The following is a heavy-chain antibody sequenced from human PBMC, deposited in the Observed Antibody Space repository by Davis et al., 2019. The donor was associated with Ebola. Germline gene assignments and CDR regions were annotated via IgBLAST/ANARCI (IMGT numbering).Heavy chain of an antibody. CDR1: GFTFSSYS. D-gene: IGHD6-13*01. V-gene: IGHV3-48*02. CDR3: ARDVIAAAGNFDY. CDR2: ISSSSSTI. Sequence: GESLKISCAASGFTFSSYSMNWVRQAPGKGLEWVSYISSSSSTIYYADSVKGRFTISRDNAKNSLYLQMNSLRDEDTAVYYCARDVIAAAGNFDYWGQGTLVTVSS. J-gene: IGHJ4*02.